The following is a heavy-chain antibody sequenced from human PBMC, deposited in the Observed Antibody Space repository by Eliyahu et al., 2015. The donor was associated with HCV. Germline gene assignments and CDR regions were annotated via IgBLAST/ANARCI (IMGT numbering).Heavy chain of an antibody. CDR2: IYTSGST. Sequence: QVQLQESGPGLVKPSEXLSLTCXXXGGSFSXYYWSWXRXPAGKGLEWXXRIYTSGSTNYNPSLXSRVTMSVDTSKNQFSLKLSSVTAADTAVYYCARGDRRYGNHYWGQGTLVTVSS. V-gene: IGHV4-4*07. CDR3: ARGDRRYGNHY. J-gene: IGHJ4*02. D-gene: IGHD4-11*01. CDR1: GGSFSXYY.